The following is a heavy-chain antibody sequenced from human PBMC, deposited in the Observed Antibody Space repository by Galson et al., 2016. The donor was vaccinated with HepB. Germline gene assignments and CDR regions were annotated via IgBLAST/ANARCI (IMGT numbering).Heavy chain of an antibody. CDR3: VQGSTAPAV. J-gene: IGHJ6*04. V-gene: IGHV3-23*01. Sequence: SLRLSCAASGFTFRDYGMTWVRQAPGKGLEVVSSISRSGDSTDYADSVKGRFTIYRDNSKKPLSLQMNRLTADDTAIYYCVQGSTAPAVWGKGTTVTVSS. D-gene: IGHD2-2*01. CDR2: ISRSGDST. CDR1: GFTFRDYG.